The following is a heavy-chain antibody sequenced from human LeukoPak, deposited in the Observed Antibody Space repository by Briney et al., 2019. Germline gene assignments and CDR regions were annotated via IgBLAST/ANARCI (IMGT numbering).Heavy chain of an antibody. V-gene: IGHV3-53*01. J-gene: IGHJ4*02. CDR3: ARTSADYGEVLFDY. CDR2: IYSGGST. CDR1: GFIVSSNY. D-gene: IGHD4/OR15-4a*01. Sequence: GGSLRLSCAAFGFIVSSNYMSWVRQAPGKGLEWVSVIYSGGSTYYADSVKGRFTISRDNSKNTLYLQMNSLRAEDTAVYYCARTSADYGEVLFDYWGQGTLVTVSS.